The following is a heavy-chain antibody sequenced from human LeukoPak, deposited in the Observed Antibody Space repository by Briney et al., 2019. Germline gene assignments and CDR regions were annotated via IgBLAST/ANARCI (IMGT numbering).Heavy chain of an antibody. CDR1: GLTFSSYA. CDR2: ISYDGSNK. CDR3: ARGNDILTGSLDAGYFQH. J-gene: IGHJ1*01. D-gene: IGHD3-9*01. V-gene: IGHV3-30-3*01. Sequence: GRSLRLSCAASGLTFSSYAMHWVRQAPGKGLEWVAVISYDGSNKYYADSVKGRFTISRDNSKNTLYLQMNSLRAEDTAVYYCARGNDILTGSLDAGYFQHWGQGTLVTVSS.